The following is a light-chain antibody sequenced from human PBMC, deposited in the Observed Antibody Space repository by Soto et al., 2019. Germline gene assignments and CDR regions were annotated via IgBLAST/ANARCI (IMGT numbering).Light chain of an antibody. J-gene: IGKJ1*01. CDR1: QDLGRW. Sequence: DIQMTQSPSSLSASVGDRVTITCRASQDLGRWLAWYQQKPGEAPKVLIWAASSLQRGLPSRFSGGGSGTAFSLPTRSLQPDDFATYSCQQSYSTPPTFGQGTKVDIK. CDR3: QQSYSTPPT. V-gene: IGKV1-12*01. CDR2: AAS.